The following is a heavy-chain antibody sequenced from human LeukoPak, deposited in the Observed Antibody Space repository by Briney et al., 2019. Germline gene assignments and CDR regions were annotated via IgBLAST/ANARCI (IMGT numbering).Heavy chain of an antibody. CDR2: IYTSGST. CDR1: GGSISGYY. CDR3: ARSPGDVFDI. J-gene: IGHJ3*02. V-gene: IGHV4-4*07. Sequence: SETLSLTRTVSGGSISGYYWTWIRQPAGKGLEWIGRIYTSGSTNYSPSLESRVTMSVDTSKNQFSLNLSSVTAADTAVYYCARSPGDVFDIWGQGTMVTVPS.